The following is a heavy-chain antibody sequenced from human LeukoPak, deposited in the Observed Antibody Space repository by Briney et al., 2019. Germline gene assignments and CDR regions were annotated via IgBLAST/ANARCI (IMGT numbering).Heavy chain of an antibody. J-gene: IGHJ3*02. CDR2: INWNGGST. Sequence: GGSLRLSCAASGFTFDDYGMSWVRQAPGKGLEGVSGINWNGGSTVYAHSVKGRFTISRDNAKNSLYLQMNSLRAEDTALYYCASGRSSSWFGDAFDIWGQGTMVTVSS. D-gene: IGHD6-13*01. CDR1: GFTFDDYG. CDR3: ASGRSSSWFGDAFDI. V-gene: IGHV3-20*04.